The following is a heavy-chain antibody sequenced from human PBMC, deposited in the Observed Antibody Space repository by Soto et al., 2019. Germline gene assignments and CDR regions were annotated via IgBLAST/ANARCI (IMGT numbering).Heavy chain of an antibody. Sequence: QVQLQESGPGLVKPSETLSLTCTVSGGSISGNYWSWIRQPPGKGLEWIGYIYNTGSTNYNPSLKRRVHKSVEPSKNQFSLKRSSVTAADTAVYYWARGRYYDSSGYWTGFDPWGQGTLVTVSS. CDR2: IYNTGST. CDR1: GGSISGNY. CDR3: ARGRYYDSSGYWTGFDP. D-gene: IGHD3-22*01. J-gene: IGHJ5*02. V-gene: IGHV4-59*01.